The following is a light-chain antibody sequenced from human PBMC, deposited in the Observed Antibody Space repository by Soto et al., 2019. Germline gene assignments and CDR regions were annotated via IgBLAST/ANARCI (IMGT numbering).Light chain of an antibody. CDR3: ERYGSWT. CDR2: GAS. V-gene: IGKV3-20*01. Sequence: EIVLTQSPGTLSLSPGERATLSCRASQSISSNYLAWYQQKPGQAPRLLIYGASSRATGIPDRFSGSVSGTDFTLNIRTQESEDSSLYHCERYGSWTFVQWTKVEIK. CDR1: QSISSNY. J-gene: IGKJ1*01.